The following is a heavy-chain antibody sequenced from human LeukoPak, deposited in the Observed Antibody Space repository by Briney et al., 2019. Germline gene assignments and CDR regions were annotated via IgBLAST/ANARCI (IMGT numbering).Heavy chain of an antibody. D-gene: IGHD1-26*01. CDR2: ISSSSSYI. V-gene: IGHV3-21*01. J-gene: IGHJ4*02. Sequence: GGSLRLSCAASGFTFSSYSMNLVRQAPGKGLEWVSSISSSSSYIYYADSVKGRFTISRDNAKNSLYLQMNSLRAEDTAVYYCARATGATVDYFDYWGQGTLVTVSS. CDR3: ARATGATVDYFDY. CDR1: GFTFSSYS.